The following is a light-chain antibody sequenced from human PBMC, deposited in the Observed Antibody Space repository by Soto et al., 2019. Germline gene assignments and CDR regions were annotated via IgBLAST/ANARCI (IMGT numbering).Light chain of an antibody. Sequence: QLVLTQPPSVSGAPGQRVTISCTGSSSNIGAGFDVHWYQQLPGTAPKVLIYGNNNRPSGVPDRFSGSKSGTSASLAITGLQAEDEADYYCQSYDTSLSGSRVFGTGTKVTVL. V-gene: IGLV1-40*01. CDR3: QSYDTSLSGSRV. CDR1: SSNIGAGFD. CDR2: GNN. J-gene: IGLJ1*01.